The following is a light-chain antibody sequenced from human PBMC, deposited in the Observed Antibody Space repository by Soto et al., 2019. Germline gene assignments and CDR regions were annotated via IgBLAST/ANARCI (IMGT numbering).Light chain of an antibody. Sequence: EIVMTQSPATLSVSPGERATLSCRASQSVSSILAWYQQRPGQGPRLLIYGASTRATGIPARFSGSGSGTEFTLTISSLQSEDFAVYYCQQYNNWPGTFGQGTKVEIK. CDR3: QQYNNWPGT. J-gene: IGKJ1*01. CDR1: QSVSSI. V-gene: IGKV3-15*01. CDR2: GAS.